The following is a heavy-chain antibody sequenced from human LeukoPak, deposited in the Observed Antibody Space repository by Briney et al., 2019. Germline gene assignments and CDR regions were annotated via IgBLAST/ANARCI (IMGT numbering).Heavy chain of an antibody. CDR1: GGPISDYH. CDR2: IYYSGSS. V-gene: IGHV4-59*01. CDR3: ARAPLQVVVLTTPHNWWFDL. J-gene: IGHJ2*01. Sequence: SETLSLTCTISGGPISDYHWSWIRQPPGKGLEWIGDIYYSGSSNYNPSLKSRVTISIDTSKNQFSLNLSSVTAADTAVYYCARAPLQVVVLTTPHNWWFDLWGRGTLVTVSS. D-gene: IGHD2-21*02.